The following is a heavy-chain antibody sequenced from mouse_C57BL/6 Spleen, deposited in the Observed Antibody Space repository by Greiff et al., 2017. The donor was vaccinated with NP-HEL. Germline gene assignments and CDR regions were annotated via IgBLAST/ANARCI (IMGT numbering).Heavy chain of an antibody. CDR2: IDPSDSET. CDR3: ARSDYLDY. J-gene: IGHJ2*01. V-gene: IGHV1-52*01. CDR1: GYTFTSYW. Sequence: QVQLKQPGAELVRPGSSVKLSCKASGYTFTSYWMHWVKQRPIQGLEWIGNIDPSDSETHYNQKFKDKATLTVDKSSSTAYTQLSSLTSEDSAVYYCARSDYLDYWGQGTTLTVSS.